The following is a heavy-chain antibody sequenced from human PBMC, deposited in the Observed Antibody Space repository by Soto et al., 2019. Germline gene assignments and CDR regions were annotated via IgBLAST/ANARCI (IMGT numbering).Heavy chain of an antibody. CDR3: ARDLGSGWHEWVGYYGMDA. V-gene: IGHV3-33*01. CDR1: GFTFSRYG. CDR2: IWYDGSNK. Sequence: VGSLRLSCAASGFTFSRYGMHWVRQAPGKGLEWVAVIWYDGSNKYYADSVKGRFTISRDNSKNTLYLQMNSLRAEDTAVYYCARDLGSGWHEWVGYYGMDAWGQGTTVTVSS. J-gene: IGHJ6*02. D-gene: IGHD6-19*01.